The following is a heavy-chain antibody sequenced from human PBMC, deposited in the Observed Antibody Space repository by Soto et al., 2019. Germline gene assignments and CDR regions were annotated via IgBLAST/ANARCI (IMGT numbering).Heavy chain of an antibody. CDR1: GGSISSSRSY. CDR3: ARGGVVVPAAIGYYYYYYGMDV. CDR2: IFYAGNT. V-gene: IGHV4-39*07. J-gene: IGHJ6*02. D-gene: IGHD2-2*01. Sequence: SETLSLTCNVSGGSISSSRSYWAWFRQPPGKELEWIANIFYAGNTYYNPSLKSRVTISVDTSKNQFSLKLSSVTAADTAVYYCARGGVVVPAAIGYYYYYYGMDVWGQGTTVTVSS.